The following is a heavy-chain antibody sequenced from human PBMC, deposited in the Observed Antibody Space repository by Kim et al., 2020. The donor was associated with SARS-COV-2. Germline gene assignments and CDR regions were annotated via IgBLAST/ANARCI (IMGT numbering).Heavy chain of an antibody. CDR3: AFSPDYGGYSTLDY. CDR2: IVPLFDLA. CDR1: GVISRNYA. J-gene: IGHJ4*02. Sequence: SVKVSCKASGVISRNYAFSWVRQAPGQGLEWMGRIVPLFDLASYAQKFQGKVAITADKSTTTTYMELSSLRSEDTALYFCAFSPDYGGYSTLDYWGQGSLLTVSS. D-gene: IGHD4-17*01. V-gene: IGHV1-69*04.